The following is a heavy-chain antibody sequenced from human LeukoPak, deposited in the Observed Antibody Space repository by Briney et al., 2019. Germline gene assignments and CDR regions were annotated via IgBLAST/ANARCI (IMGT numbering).Heavy chain of an antibody. V-gene: IGHV4-59*11. D-gene: IGHD4-23*01. CDR3: ARETTVVTPGRSDVFDI. CDR1: GGSISSHY. CDR2: IYYSGST. J-gene: IGHJ3*02. Sequence: SETLSLTCTVSGGSISSHYWNWIRQPPGKGLEWIGYIYYSGSTNYNPSLKSRVTTSVDTSKNQFSLKLSSVTAADTAVYYCARETTVVTPGRSDVFDIWGQGTMVTVSS.